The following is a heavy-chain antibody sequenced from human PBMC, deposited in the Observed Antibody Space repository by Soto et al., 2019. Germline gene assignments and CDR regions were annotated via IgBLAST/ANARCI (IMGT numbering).Heavy chain of an antibody. Sequence: GGSLRLSCAASGFTFSSYWMHWVRQAPGKGLVWVSRINSDGSSTSYADSVKGRFTISRDNAKNTLYLQMNSLRPEDTAVYYCARAGVVVAATPNYYFDYWGQGTLVTVSS. CDR3: ARAGVVVAATPNYYFDY. J-gene: IGHJ4*02. CDR2: INSDGSST. D-gene: IGHD2-15*01. CDR1: GFTFSSYW. V-gene: IGHV3-74*01.